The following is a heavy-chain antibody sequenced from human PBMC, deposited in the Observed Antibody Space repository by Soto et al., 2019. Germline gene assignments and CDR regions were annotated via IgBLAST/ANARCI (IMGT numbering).Heavy chain of an antibody. V-gene: IGHV3-15*07. D-gene: IGHD3-22*01. Sequence: EVHLVESGGGLVKPGGSLRLSCAASGFIFNSAWMNWVRQAPGKGLEWVGLIKTNSQGGTTDYAVPVKGRFTISRDDSKDTLYLQMNSLKAEDTALYYCTTDPHYNSGGFGYWCQGALVTVSS. CDR2: IKTNSQGGTT. J-gene: IGHJ4*02. CDR1: GFIFNSAW. CDR3: TTDPHYNSGGFGY.